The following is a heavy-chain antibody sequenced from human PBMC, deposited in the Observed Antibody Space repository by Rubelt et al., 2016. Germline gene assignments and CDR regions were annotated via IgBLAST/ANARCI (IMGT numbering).Heavy chain of an antibody. CDR1: SRSG. D-gene: IGHD6-13*01. CDR2: IWYDGTNK. CDR3: ARAAAGTLGDY. J-gene: IGHJ4*02. Sequence: SRSGMHWVRQAPGKGLEWVAVIWYDGTNKYYGDSVKGRFTISRDDSKNTLDLQMNSLRAEDTAVYYCARAAAGTLGDYWGQGTPVTVSS. V-gene: IGHV3-33*01.